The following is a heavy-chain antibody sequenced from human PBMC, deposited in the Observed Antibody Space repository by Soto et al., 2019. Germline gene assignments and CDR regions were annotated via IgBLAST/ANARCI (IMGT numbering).Heavy chain of an antibody. CDR3: AREVEQQLTSYYFDY. D-gene: IGHD6-13*01. Sequence: SETLSLTCTVSGGSISSGGYYWSWIRQHPGKGLEWIGYIYYSGSTYYNPSLKSRVTISVDTSKNQFSLKLSSVTAADTAVYYCAREVEQQLTSYYFDYWGQGTLVTVSS. J-gene: IGHJ4*02. CDR2: IYYSGST. V-gene: IGHV4-31*03. CDR1: GGSISSGGYY.